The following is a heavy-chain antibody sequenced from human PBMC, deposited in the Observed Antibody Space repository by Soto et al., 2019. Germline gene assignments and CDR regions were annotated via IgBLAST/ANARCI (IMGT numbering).Heavy chain of an antibody. V-gene: IGHV4-39*01. CDR3: ARHTPAISISDH. D-gene: IGHD2-15*01. CDR1: GCSISSSSYY. Sequence: SETLSLTFTVSGCSISSSSYYWGWIRQPPGKGLEWIGSIYYSGSTYCNPSLKSRVTISVDTSKNQFSLKLSSVTAADTAVYYCARHTPAISISDHWGQGTLVTVSS. J-gene: IGHJ4*02. CDR2: IYYSGST.